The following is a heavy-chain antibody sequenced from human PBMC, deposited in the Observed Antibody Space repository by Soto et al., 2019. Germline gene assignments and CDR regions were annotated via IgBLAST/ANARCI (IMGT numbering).Heavy chain of an antibody. V-gene: IGHV3-23*03. J-gene: IGHJ4*02. CDR2: IFPGGST. CDR3: AKDRQPDGIWTFDL. D-gene: IGHD3-9*01. CDR1: GFTFSTYT. Sequence: GGSLRLSCAASGFTFSTYTMNWVRQAAGKGLEGAAGIFPGGSTYYANSVKGRFTISRDHSQSSVFLQMSSLRDEDTAVYYCAKDRQPDGIWTFDLWGQGTLVTVS.